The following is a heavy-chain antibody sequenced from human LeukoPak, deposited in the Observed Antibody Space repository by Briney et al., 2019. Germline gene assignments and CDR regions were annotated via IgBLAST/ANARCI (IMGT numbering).Heavy chain of an antibody. D-gene: IGHD3-3*01. CDR3: ARQYDFWSGYPPVDY. J-gene: IGHJ4*02. CDR2: IYYSGST. V-gene: IGHV4-39*01. Sequence: SETLSLTCTVSGVSISSSSYYWGWIRQPPGKGLEWIGSIYYSGSTYYNPSLKSRVTISVDTSKNQFSLKLSSVTAGDTAVYYCARQYDFWSGYPPVDYWGQGTLVTVSS. CDR1: GVSISSSSYY.